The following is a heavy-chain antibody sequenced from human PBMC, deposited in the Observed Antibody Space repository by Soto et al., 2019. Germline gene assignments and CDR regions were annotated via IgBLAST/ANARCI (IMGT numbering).Heavy chain of an antibody. V-gene: IGHV3-23*01. CDR3: ATHHGYSYGPRYYYYGMDV. J-gene: IGHJ6*02. CDR1: GFTFSSYA. Sequence: GGSLRLSCAASGFTFSSYAMSWVRQAPGKGLEWVSAISGSGGSTYYADSVKGRFTISRDNSKNTLYLQMNSLRAEDTAVYYCATHHGYSYGPRYYYYGMDVWGQGTTVTVSS. D-gene: IGHD5-18*01. CDR2: ISGSGGST.